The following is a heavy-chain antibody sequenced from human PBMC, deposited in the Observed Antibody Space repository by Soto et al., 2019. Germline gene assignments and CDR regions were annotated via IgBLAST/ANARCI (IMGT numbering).Heavy chain of an antibody. CDR2: ISGSGSRR. J-gene: IGHJ4*02. CDR3: ARDDWSYGVPIDY. D-gene: IGHD5-18*01. Sequence: GGSLSLYCAASGFNFDNFMTWVRQSPWKGLDWVSTISGSGSRRYYADSVKGRFTVSRDNSKNTLYLQMNSLRVDDTAVYYCARDDWSYGVPIDYWGQGTLVTVSS. CDR1: GFNFDNF. V-gene: IGHV3-23*01.